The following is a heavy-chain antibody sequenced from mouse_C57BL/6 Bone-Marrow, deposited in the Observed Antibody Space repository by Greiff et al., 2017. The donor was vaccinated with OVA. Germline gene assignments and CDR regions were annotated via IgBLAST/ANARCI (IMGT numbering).Heavy chain of an antibody. CDR3: ATKIYYDYDEEDYFDY. D-gene: IGHD2-4*01. CDR2: INPSNGGT. Sequence: QVQLKQPGTELVKPGASVKLSCKASGYTFTSYWMHWVKQRPGQGLEWIGNINPSNGGTNYNEKFKSKATLTVDKSSSTAYMQLSSLTSEDSAVYYCATKIYYDYDEEDYFDYWGQGTTLTVSS. J-gene: IGHJ2*01. V-gene: IGHV1-53*01. CDR1: GYTFTSYW.